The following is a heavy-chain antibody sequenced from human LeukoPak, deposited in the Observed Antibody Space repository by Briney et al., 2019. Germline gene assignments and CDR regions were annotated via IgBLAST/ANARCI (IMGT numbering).Heavy chain of an antibody. Sequence: ASVKVSCKASGYTFTNYGISWVRQAPGQGLEWMGWINTDRGNTNYAQKFKGRVTMTTETSTSTVYMELRSLRSDDTAVYYCARDWYCSGSSCYDCFDPWGQGTLVAVSS. CDR1: GYTFTNYG. CDR2: INTDRGNT. D-gene: IGHD2-15*01. CDR3: ARDWYCSGSSCYDCFDP. V-gene: IGHV1-18*01. J-gene: IGHJ5*02.